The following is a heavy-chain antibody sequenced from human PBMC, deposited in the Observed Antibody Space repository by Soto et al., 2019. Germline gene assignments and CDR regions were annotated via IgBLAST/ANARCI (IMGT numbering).Heavy chain of an antibody. J-gene: IGHJ4*02. Sequence: QVQLVESGGGVVQPGRSLRLSCAASGFTFRSFGMHWVRQAPGKGLEWVASISYDGVNIYYADSVKGRFTISRDNSKDTLHRQMNSMRAEDTAVYFCTKARLVGSAWYVEDFDSWGLGTLVTVSS. V-gene: IGHV3-30*18. CDR2: ISYDGVNI. D-gene: IGHD6-19*01. CDR3: TKARLVGSAWYVEDFDS. CDR1: GFTFRSFG.